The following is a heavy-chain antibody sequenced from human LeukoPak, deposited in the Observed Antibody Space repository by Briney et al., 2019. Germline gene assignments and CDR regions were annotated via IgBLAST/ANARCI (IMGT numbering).Heavy chain of an antibody. D-gene: IGHD1-14*01. CDR2: IYYSGST. V-gene: IGHV4-59*08. Sequence: PSETLSLTCTVSGGSISSYYWSWIRQPPGKGLEWIGYIYYSGSTNYNPSLKSRVTISVDTSKNQFSLKLSSVTAADTAVYYCARAEGILYYFDYWGQGTLVTVSS. CDR1: GGSISSYY. CDR3: ARAEGILYYFDY. J-gene: IGHJ4*02.